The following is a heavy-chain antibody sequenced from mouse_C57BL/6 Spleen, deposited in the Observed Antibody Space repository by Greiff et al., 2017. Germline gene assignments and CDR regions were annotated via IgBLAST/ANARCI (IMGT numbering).Heavy chain of an antibody. CDR3: ARCDDGYPAYYAVDY. J-gene: IGHJ4*01. CDR1: GYTFTSYT. V-gene: IGHV1-4*01. Sequence: VQLQQSGAELARPGASVKMSCKASGYTFTSYTMHWVKQRPGQGLEWIGYINPSSGYTKYNQKFKDKATLTADKSSSTAYMQLSSLTSEDSAVYYCARCDDGYPAYYAVDYWGQGTSVTVSS. D-gene: IGHD2-3*01. CDR2: INPSSGYT.